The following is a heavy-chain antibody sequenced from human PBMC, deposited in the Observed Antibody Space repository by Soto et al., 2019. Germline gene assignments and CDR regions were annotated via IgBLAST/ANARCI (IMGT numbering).Heavy chain of an antibody. CDR1: GFTVSNNY. D-gene: IGHD3-22*01. Sequence: GGSLRLSCAASGFTVSNNYMIWFRLPPGKGLEWVSLIYSGGTTYYADSVKGRFTISRDNSKNMVFLHMNSLRPEDTAVYHCAKDTYFRDSSGYYVFDYWGPGTQVTVSS. V-gene: IGHV3-66*02. CDR2: IYSGGTT. CDR3: AKDTYFRDSSGYYVFDY. J-gene: IGHJ4*02.